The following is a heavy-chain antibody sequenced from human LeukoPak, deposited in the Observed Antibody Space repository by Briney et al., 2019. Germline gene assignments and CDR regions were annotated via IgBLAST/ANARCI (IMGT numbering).Heavy chain of an antibody. Sequence: TSETLSLTCTVSGGSISSHCWSWVRQPPGKGLEWIGYVLDNVRTKDNPSLNSRFTLSADTSKNQFSLRLTSVTAADTAVYYCATIKRGYIFGFFDFWGQGILVTVSS. V-gene: IGHV4-59*11. D-gene: IGHD5-18*01. J-gene: IGHJ4*02. CDR2: VLDNVRT. CDR3: ATIKRGYIFGFFDF. CDR1: GGSISSHC.